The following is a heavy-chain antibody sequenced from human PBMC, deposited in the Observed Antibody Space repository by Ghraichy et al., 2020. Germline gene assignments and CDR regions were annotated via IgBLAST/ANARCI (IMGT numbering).Heavy chain of an antibody. D-gene: IGHD2-2*01. Sequence: ASVKVSCKASGYTFTSYGISWVRQAPGQGLEWMGWISAYNGNTNYAQKLQGRVTMTTDTSTSTAYMELRSLRSDDTAVYYCARDIGGAAIPFPFDPWGQGTLVTVSS. V-gene: IGHV1-18*01. CDR1: GYTFTSYG. CDR2: ISAYNGNT. CDR3: ARDIGGAAIPFPFDP. J-gene: IGHJ5*02.